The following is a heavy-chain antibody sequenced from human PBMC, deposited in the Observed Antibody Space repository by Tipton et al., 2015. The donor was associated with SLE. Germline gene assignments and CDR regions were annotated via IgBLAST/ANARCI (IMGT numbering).Heavy chain of an antibody. CDR3: ARVERAARGFDY. D-gene: IGHD6-13*01. J-gene: IGHJ4*02. Sequence: TLSLTCTVSGGSISSYYWSWIRQPPGTGLEWIGYIYYSGSTNYNPSLKSRVTISVDTSKNQFSLKLSSVTAADTAVYYCARVERAARGFDYWGQGTLVTVSS. V-gene: IGHV4-59*01. CDR1: GGSISSYY. CDR2: IYYSGST.